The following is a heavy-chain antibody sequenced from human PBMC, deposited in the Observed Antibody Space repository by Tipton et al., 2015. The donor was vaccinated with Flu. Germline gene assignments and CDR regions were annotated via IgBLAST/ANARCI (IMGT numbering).Heavy chain of an antibody. D-gene: IGHD3-3*01. V-gene: IGHV4-30-2*01. CDR3: ARALWIEGYFDY. Sequence: TLSLTCAFSGCSISSGGYSWSRIRQPPGKGLEWIGYIYHSGSTYYNPSLKSRVTISVDRSKNQFSLKLSSVTAADTAVYYCARALWIEGYFDYWGQGTLVTVSS. CDR2: IYHSGST. CDR1: GCSISSGGYS. J-gene: IGHJ4*02.